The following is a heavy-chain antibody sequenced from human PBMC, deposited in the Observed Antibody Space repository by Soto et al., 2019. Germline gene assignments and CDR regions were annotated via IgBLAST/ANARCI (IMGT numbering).Heavy chain of an antibody. D-gene: IGHD2-8*01. J-gene: IGHJ1*01. Sequence: YCGRWILQHPGKGLEWIGYIYYSGSTNYNPSLKSRVTISVDTSKNQFPLKLSSVTAADTAVYYCAKVLMAEHTTYFQYWGQGTLVTVSS. V-gene: IGHV4-59*01. CDR2: IYYSGST. CDR1: YC. CDR3: AKVLMAEHTTYFQY.